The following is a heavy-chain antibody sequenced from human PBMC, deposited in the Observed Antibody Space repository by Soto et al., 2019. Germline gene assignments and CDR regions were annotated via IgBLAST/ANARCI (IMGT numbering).Heavy chain of an antibody. Sequence: SETLSLTCTVSGGSITSGGYSWTRIRQSPGKGLEWIGYTYQSGSAYYNPSLKSRVTISVDRSKNQFSLNLTSVTAADTAVYYCARDYYGMDVWGQGTTVTVSS. CDR2: TYQSGSA. CDR1: GGSITSGGYS. CDR3: ARDYYGMDV. V-gene: IGHV4-30-2*06. J-gene: IGHJ6*02.